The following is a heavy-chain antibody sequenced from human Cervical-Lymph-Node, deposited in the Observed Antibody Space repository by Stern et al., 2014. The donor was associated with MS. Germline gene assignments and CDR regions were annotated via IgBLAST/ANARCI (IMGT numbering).Heavy chain of an antibody. CDR1: GFTFSSYG. Sequence: VQLVESGGGVVQPGRSLRLSCAASGFTFSSYGMHWVRQAPGKGLEWVAGIWYDGSNKYYADTVKGRFTLSRDNSKNTLYLQMNSLRAEDTAVYYCARSSSPSPYYYYGMDVWGQGTTVTVSS. D-gene: IGHD6-13*01. CDR2: IWYDGSNK. V-gene: IGHV3-33*01. CDR3: ARSSSPSPYYYYGMDV. J-gene: IGHJ6*02.